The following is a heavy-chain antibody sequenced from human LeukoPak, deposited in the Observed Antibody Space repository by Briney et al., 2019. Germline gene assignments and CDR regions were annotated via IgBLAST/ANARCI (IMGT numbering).Heavy chain of an antibody. CDR2: IIPILGIA. CDR3: ARDSGGDGYNYIDAFDI. Sequence: SVKVSCKASGGTFSSYAISWVRQAPGQGLEWMGRIIPILGIANYAQKFQGRVTITADKSTSTAYMELSSLRSEDTAVYYCARDSGGDGYNYIDAFDIWGQGTMVTVSS. CDR1: GGTFSSYA. V-gene: IGHV1-69*04. D-gene: IGHD5-24*01. J-gene: IGHJ3*02.